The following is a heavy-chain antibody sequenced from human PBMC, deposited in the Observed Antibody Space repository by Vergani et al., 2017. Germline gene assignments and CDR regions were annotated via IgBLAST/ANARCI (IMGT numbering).Heavy chain of an antibody. Sequence: EVQLLESGGDLVQPGGSLRLSCAASGFTFSSYSMNWVRQAPGKGLEWVSYISSSSSTIYYADSVKGRFTISRDNAKNSLYLQMNSLRAEDTAVYYCARVRDNYSSSWYSYYYYYYGMDVWGQGTTVTVSS. J-gene: IGHJ6*02. CDR1: GFTFSSYS. V-gene: IGHV3-48*01. D-gene: IGHD6-13*01. CDR2: ISSSSSTI. CDR3: ARVRDNYSSSWYSYYYYYYGMDV.